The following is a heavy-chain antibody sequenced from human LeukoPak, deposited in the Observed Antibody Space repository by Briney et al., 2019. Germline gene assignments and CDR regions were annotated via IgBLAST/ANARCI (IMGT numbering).Heavy chain of an antibody. D-gene: IGHD3-10*01. CDR2: INHSGST. J-gene: IGHJ6*03. V-gene: IGHV4-34*01. Sequence: SETLSLTCAVYGGSFSGYYWSWLRQPPGKGLEWIGEINHSGSTNYNPSLKSRVTISVDTSKNQFSLKLSSVTAADTAVYYCARPGRVSGSYYIPSYYYYMDVWGKGTTVTISS. CDR1: GGSFSGYY. CDR3: ARPGRVSGSYYIPSYYYYMDV.